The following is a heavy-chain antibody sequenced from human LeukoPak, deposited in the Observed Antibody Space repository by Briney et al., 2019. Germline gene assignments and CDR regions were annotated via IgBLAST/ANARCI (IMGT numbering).Heavy chain of an antibody. CDR3: AREVDTAARYFDY. CDR2: IYHSGST. J-gene: IGHJ4*02. Sequence: PSETLSLTCTVSGYSISSGYYWGWIRQPPGKGLEWIGSIYHSGSTYYNPSLKSRVTISVDTSKNQFSLKLSSVTAADTAVYYCAREVDTAARYFDYWGQGTLVTASS. D-gene: IGHD5-18*01. CDR1: GYSISSGYY. V-gene: IGHV4-38-2*02.